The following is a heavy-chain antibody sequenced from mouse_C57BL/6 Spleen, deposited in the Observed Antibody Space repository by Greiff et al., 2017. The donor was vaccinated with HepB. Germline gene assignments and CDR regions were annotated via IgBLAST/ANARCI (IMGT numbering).Heavy chain of an antibody. D-gene: IGHD1-1*01. J-gene: IGHJ1*03. Sequence: EVKLVESEGGLVQPGRSMKLSCTASGFTFSDYYMAWVRQVPEKGLEWVANINYDGSSTYYLDSLKSRFIISRDNAKNILYLQMSSLKSEDTATYYCARDPTVDWYFDVWGTGTTVTVSS. CDR2: INYDGSST. CDR1: GFTFSDYY. CDR3: ARDPTVDWYFDV. V-gene: IGHV5-16*01.